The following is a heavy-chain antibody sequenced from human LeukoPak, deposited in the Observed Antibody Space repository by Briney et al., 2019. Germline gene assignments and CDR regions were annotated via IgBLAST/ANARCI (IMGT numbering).Heavy chain of an antibody. CDR2: FDPEDGET. CDR3: AAGLDYYGSGSEVALGVY. J-gene: IGHJ4*02. V-gene: IGHV1-24*01. Sequence: ASVKVSCKVSGYTLTELSMHWVRQAPGKGLEWMGGFDPEDGETIYAQKFQGRVTMTEDTSTDTAYMELSSLRSEDTAVYYCAAGLDYYGSGSEVALGVYWGQGTLVTVSS. D-gene: IGHD3-10*01. CDR1: GYTLTELS.